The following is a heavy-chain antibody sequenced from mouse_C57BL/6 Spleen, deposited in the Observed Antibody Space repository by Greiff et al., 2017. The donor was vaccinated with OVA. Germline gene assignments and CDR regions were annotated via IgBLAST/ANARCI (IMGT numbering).Heavy chain of an antibody. V-gene: IGHV1-5*01. D-gene: IGHD4-1*01. CDR1: GYTFTSYW. CDR3: ANWEWCAY. Sequence: VQLQQSGTVLARPGASVKMSCKTSGYTFTSYWMHWVKQRPGQGLEWIGAIYPGNSDTSYNQKFKGKAKLTAVTSDSTAYMELSSLTNEDSAVYYCANWEWCAYWGQGTLVTVSA. CDR2: IYPGNSDT. J-gene: IGHJ3*01.